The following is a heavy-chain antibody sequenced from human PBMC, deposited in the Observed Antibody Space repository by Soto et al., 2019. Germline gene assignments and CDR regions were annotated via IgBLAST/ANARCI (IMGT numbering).Heavy chain of an antibody. D-gene: IGHD6-13*01. J-gene: IGHJ4*02. V-gene: IGHV4-30-2*01. Sequence: QLQLQESGSGLVNPSQTLSLTCTVSGASITSGSYSWSWIRQAPGKGLEWIGNIHVTGYTAFSPSLKRRVTMSVDTSKNQFSLTLTSVTAADTAFYHCARDQGSHPGDWGQGTLVSVSS. CDR3: ARDQGSHPGD. CDR2: IHVTGYT. CDR1: GASITSGSYS.